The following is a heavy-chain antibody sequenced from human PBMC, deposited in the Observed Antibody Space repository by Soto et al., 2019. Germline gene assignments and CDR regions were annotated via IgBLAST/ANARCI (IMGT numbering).Heavy chain of an antibody. V-gene: IGHV4-31*03. Sequence: QVQLQESGPGLVKPSQTLSLTCTVSGDSIGTGGYDWDWIRQHPGKGPEWIGYIHYSGNTYYNPSLKSRLTISLDTSKNQFSLHLSSVTAADTAVYYCATNHDDISGRTPLLFDSWGQGTLVTVSS. CDR2: IHYSGNT. J-gene: IGHJ4*02. CDR3: ATNHDDISGRTPLLFDS. CDR1: GDSIGTGGYD. D-gene: IGHD3-22*01.